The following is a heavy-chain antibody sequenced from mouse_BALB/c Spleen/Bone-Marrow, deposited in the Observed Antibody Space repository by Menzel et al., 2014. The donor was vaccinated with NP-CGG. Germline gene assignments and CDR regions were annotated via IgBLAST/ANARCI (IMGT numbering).Heavy chain of an antibody. Sequence: VQLQQSGAELARPGASVKMSCKAPGYTFTTYTIHWVKQRPGQGLEWIGYINPSSGYANYNQNFKDEATLTADKSSSTAYMHLSSLTSGDSAVYYCTRITTVVRYFDVWGTGTTVTVSS. CDR2: INPSSGYA. CDR1: GYTFTTYT. V-gene: IGHV1-4*01. J-gene: IGHJ1*03. CDR3: TRITTVVRYFDV. D-gene: IGHD1-1*01.